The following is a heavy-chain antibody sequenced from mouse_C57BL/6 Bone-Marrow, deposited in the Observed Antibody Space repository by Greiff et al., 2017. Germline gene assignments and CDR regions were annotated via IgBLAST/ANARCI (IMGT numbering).Heavy chain of an antibody. CDR1: GCTFTSYW. J-gene: IGHJ2*01. CDR3: ASSGPLGRSFDY. D-gene: IGHD4-1*01. Sequence: QVQLQQPGAELVKPGASVKMSCKASGCTFTSYWITWVKQRPGQGLEWIGDIYPTSGRTNYIEKFKSKAILTVDNSSNTAYMQLSSLTSEDSAVFYSASSGPLGRSFDYWGQGTTLTVSS. V-gene: IGHV1-55*01. CDR2: IYPTSGRT.